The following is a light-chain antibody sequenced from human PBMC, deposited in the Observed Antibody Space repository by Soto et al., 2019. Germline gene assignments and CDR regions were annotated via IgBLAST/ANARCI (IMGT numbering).Light chain of an antibody. Sequence: DIVMTQSPGTLSVSPWERASLSFTASQSVGTNLAWYQQRPGQAPRLLVYGASTRASGIPPRFSGSGSGTDFTLTISSLQSEDFAVYYCQQLNYWPRITFGQGTRLEIK. CDR2: GAS. J-gene: IGKJ5*01. CDR1: QSVGTN. V-gene: IGKV3-15*01. CDR3: QQLNYWPRIT.